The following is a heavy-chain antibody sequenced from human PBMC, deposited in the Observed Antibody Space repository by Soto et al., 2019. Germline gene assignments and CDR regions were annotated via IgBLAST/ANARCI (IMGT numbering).Heavy chain of an antibody. D-gene: IGHD3-10*01. CDR3: ARRGNPLLWCGGGMDV. J-gene: IGHJ6*02. Sequence: EVQLVESGGGLVQPGGSLRLSCAASGFTFSSYWMSWVRQAPGKGLEWVANIKQDGSEKYYVDSVKGRFTISRDNAKNSLYLQMNSLRAEDTAVYYCARRGNPLLWCGGGMDVWGQGTTVTVSS. V-gene: IGHV3-7*01. CDR1: GFTFSSYW. CDR2: IKQDGSEK.